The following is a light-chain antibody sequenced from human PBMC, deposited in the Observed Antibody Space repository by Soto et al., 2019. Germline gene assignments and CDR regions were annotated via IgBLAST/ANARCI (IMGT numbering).Light chain of an antibody. Sequence: QSALTQHASVSGSPGQSITISCTGTSSGVGGYNYVSWYQQHPGKAPKLMIYDVSNRPSGVSNRFSGSKSVNTASLTISGLQADDEADYYCSSYTSSSTLGVFGGGTKLTVL. V-gene: IGLV2-14*01. CDR3: SSYTSSSTLGV. CDR1: SSGVGGYNY. J-gene: IGLJ2*01. CDR2: DVS.